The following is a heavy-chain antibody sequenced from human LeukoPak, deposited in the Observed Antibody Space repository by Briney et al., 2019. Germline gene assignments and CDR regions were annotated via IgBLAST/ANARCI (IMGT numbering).Heavy chain of an antibody. V-gene: IGHV3-11*04. D-gene: IGHD2-15*01. CDR3: ARGVVVVVAASYNWFDP. J-gene: IGHJ5*02. CDR1: GFTLTDNY. Sequence: GGSLRLSCAASGFTLTDNYMSWIRQAPGKGLEWVAYINNVGNIIYYADSVKGRFTISRDNAKQSLYLQMNSLRAEDTAVYYCARGVVVVVAASYNWFDPWGQGTLVTVSS. CDR2: INNVGNII.